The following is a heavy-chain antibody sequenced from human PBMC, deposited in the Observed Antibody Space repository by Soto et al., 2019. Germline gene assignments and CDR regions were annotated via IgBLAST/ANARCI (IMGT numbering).Heavy chain of an antibody. CDR2: INHSGST. V-gene: IGHV4-34*01. CDR3: ARDIVLLWFGELQYYGMDV. J-gene: IGHJ6*02. D-gene: IGHD3-10*01. Sequence: TLSLTCAVYGGSFSGYYWSWIRQPPGKGLEWIGEINHSGSTNYNPSLKSRVTISVDTSKNQFSLKLSSVTAADTAVYYCARDIVLLWFGELQYYGMDVWGQGTTVTVSS. CDR1: GGSFSGYY.